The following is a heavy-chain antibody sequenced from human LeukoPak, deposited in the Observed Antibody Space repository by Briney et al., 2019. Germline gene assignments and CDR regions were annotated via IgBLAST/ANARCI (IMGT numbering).Heavy chain of an antibody. Sequence: ASVKVSCKASGYTFTGYYMHWVRQAPRQGLEWMGWINPNSGGTNYAQKFQGRVTMTRDTSISTAYMELRRLRSDDTAVYYCASASWDYVWGSYRSKDDYWGQGTLVTVSS. J-gene: IGHJ4*02. CDR2: INPNSGGT. V-gene: IGHV1-2*02. CDR3: ASASWDYVWGSYRSKDDY. D-gene: IGHD3-16*02. CDR1: GYTFTGYY.